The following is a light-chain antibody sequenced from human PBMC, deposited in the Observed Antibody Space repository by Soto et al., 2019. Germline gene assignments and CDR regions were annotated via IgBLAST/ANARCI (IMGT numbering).Light chain of an antibody. Sequence: DIVMTQSPDSLAVSLGERATINCKSSQSVLHSSNNKNSLVWYQHKPGQPPKVLIYWASTRESVVPDRFSGSGSGTDFTLTISSLQAEDVAVYYCQQYATDPRTFGQGTKVEIK. J-gene: IGKJ1*01. CDR3: QQYATDPRT. CDR2: WAS. V-gene: IGKV4-1*01. CDR1: QSVLHSSNNKNS.